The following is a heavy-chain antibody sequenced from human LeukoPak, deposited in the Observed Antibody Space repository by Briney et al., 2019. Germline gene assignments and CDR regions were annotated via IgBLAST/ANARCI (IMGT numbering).Heavy chain of an antibody. Sequence: SQTLSLTCAISGDSVSSNSAAWNWIRQSPSRGLEWLGRTYYRSKWYNDYAVSVKSRITINPDTSKNQFSLKLSSVTAADTAVYYCARDGDYDSSGYYYYYYGMDVWGQGTTVTVSS. V-gene: IGHV6-1*01. CDR2: TYYRSKWYN. CDR1: GDSVSSNSAA. D-gene: IGHD3-22*01. CDR3: ARDGDYDSSGYYYYYYGMDV. J-gene: IGHJ6*02.